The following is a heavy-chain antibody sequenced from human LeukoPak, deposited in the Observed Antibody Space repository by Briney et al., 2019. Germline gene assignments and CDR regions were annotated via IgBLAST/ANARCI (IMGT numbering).Heavy chain of an antibody. J-gene: IGHJ3*02. CDR2: IKQDGSEK. Sequence: PGGSLRLPCAASGSTFSTYWMSWVRQAPGKGPEWVANIKQDGSEKYYVDSVKGRFNISRDNAKNSLYLQMNSLRAEDTAVYYCASRQQLPGGAFDIWGQGTMVTVSS. D-gene: IGHD6-13*01. CDR3: ASRQQLPGGAFDI. CDR1: GSTFSTYW. V-gene: IGHV3-7*01.